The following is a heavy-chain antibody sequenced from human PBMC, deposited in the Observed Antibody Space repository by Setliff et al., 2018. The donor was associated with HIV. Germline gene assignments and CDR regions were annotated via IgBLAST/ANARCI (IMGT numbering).Heavy chain of an antibody. CDR2: VYYSGST. V-gene: IGHV4-39*01. D-gene: IGHD2-21*01. CDR1: GGSISSSHYY. CDR3: ARHPYVKDAFDI. Sequence: SETLSLTCTVSGGSISSSHYYWGWIRQPPGKGLEWIGTVYYSGSTNYNPSLKSRVTISVDTSKKQFSLKLISVTDADTAIYYCARHPYVKDAFDIWGQGTMVTVSS. J-gene: IGHJ3*02.